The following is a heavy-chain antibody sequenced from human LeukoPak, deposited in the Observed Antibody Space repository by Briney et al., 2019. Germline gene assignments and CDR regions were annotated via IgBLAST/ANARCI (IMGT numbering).Heavy chain of an antibody. V-gene: IGHV3-23*01. CDR3: ALYCSGGSCYSMGGAFGI. CDR1: GGSISRYY. CDR2: ISGSGDST. D-gene: IGHD2-15*01. Sequence: ETLSLTCTVSGGSISRYYWSWVRQAPGKGLEWVSAISGSGDSTYYVDSVKGRFTISRDNSKNTLYLQMNSLRAEDTAVYYCALYCSGGSCYSMGGAFGIWGQGTMVTVSS. J-gene: IGHJ3*02.